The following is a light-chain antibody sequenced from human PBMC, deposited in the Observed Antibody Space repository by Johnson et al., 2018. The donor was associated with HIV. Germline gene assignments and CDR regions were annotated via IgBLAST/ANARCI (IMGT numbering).Light chain of an antibody. CDR3: GTWDSYLTAGV. J-gene: IGLJ1*01. CDR1: SSDMGNYA. V-gene: IGLV1-51*02. Sequence: QAVLTQPPSVSAAPGQKVTISCSGSSSDMGNYAVSWYQQLPGTAPKLLIYENNKRPSGISDRFSASKSGTSATLGITGLQTGDEADYYCGTWDSYLTAGVFGSGTKVTVL. CDR2: ENN.